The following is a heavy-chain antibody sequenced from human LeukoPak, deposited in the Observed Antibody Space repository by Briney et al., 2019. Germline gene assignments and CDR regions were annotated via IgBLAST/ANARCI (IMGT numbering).Heavy chain of an antibody. D-gene: IGHD6-13*01. V-gene: IGHV3-23*01. CDR1: GFTFSSYA. CDR3: AKGSSGWSHYYFDY. J-gene: IGHJ4*02. CDR2: ITDSGAGT. Sequence: PGGSLRLSCEASGFTFSSYAMSWVRQAPGKGLEWVLVITDSGAGTNYADSVKGRFTISRDNSKNTLYVQMNSLRAEDTAVYYCAKGSSGWSHYYFDYWGQGTLVTVSS.